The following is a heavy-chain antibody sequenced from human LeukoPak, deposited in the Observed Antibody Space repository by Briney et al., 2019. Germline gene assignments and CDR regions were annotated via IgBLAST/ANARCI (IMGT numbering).Heavy chain of an antibody. D-gene: IGHD6-19*01. Sequence: SETLSLTCTVSGGSISSSSYYWGWIRQPPGKGLEWIGSIYYSGSTYYNPSLKSRVTISVDTSKNQFSLKLSSVTAADTAVYYCARGGAYSSGWYVEGYYYYGMDVWGKGTTVTVSS. CDR1: GGSISSSSYY. J-gene: IGHJ6*04. V-gene: IGHV4-39*07. CDR3: ARGGAYSSGWYVEGYYYYGMDV. CDR2: IYYSGST.